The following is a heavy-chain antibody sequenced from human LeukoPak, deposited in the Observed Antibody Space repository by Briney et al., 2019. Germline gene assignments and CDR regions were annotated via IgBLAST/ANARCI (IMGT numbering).Heavy chain of an antibody. V-gene: IGHV3-48*03. CDR1: GFTFSSYE. J-gene: IGHJ4*02. D-gene: IGHD3-10*01. Sequence: PGGSLRLSCAASGFTFSSYEMNWVRPAPGKGLEWVACISSSGTTLYHADSVKGRFTISRDNAKNSLFLQMSSLRAEDTAVYYCARDAMVRGVLIDYWGQGTLVTVSS. CDR2: ISSSGTTL. CDR3: ARDAMVRGVLIDY.